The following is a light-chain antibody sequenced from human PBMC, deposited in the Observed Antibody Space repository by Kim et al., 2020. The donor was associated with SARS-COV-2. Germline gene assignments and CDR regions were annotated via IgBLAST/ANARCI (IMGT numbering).Light chain of an antibody. CDR3: QAWDSSLVV. CDR1: KLGDKY. J-gene: IGLJ2*01. CDR2: QDS. V-gene: IGLV3-1*01. Sequence: SYELTQPPSVSVSPGQTASITCSGDKLGDKYACWYQQKPGQSPVLVIYQDSKRPSGIPERFFGSNSGNTATLTISGTQAMDEADYYCQAWDSSLVVFGGGTQLTVL.